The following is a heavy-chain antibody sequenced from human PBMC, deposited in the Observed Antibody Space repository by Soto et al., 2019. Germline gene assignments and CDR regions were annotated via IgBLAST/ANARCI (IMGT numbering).Heavy chain of an antibody. CDR3: AKALGELSPESYDY. CDR2: ISYDGSDK. V-gene: IGHV3-30*18. CDR1: GFTFSSYA. Sequence: QVQLVESGGGVVQPGRSLRLSCAASGFTFSSYAMHWVRQAPGKGLEWVAVISYDGSDKYYADSVKGRFTISRDNSKNTLQLKMNSLRADDTAVYYCAKALGELSPESYDYWGQGTLITVSS. D-gene: IGHD3-16*02. J-gene: IGHJ4*02.